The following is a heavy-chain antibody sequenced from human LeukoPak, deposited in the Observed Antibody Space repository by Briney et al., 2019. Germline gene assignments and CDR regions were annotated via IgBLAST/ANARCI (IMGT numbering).Heavy chain of an antibody. CDR1: GFTFSSYA. CDR3: AKVQYSSGWYWGFLDY. J-gene: IGHJ4*02. CDR2: ISGSGGST. Sequence: PGGSLRLSCAASGFTFSSYAMSWVRQAPGKGLEWVSAISGSGGSTYYADSVKGRFTISRDNSKNTLYLQMNSLRAEDTAVYYCAKVQYSSGWYWGFLDYWGQGTLVTVSS. D-gene: IGHD6-19*01. V-gene: IGHV3-23*01.